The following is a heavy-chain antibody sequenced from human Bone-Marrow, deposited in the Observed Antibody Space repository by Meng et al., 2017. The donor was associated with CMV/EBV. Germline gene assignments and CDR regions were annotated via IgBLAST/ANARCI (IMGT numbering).Heavy chain of an antibody. CDR1: GYTFTSYG. Sequence: ASVKVSGKASGYTFTSYGISWVRQAPGQGLEWMGWISAYNGNTNYAQKLQGRVTMTTDTSTSTAYMELRSLRSDDTAVYYCARVTLIDYDGGQFDYWGQGTLVTFSS. V-gene: IGHV1-18*01. J-gene: IGHJ4*02. CDR2: ISAYNGNT. D-gene: IGHD3-3*01. CDR3: ARVTLIDYDGGQFDY.